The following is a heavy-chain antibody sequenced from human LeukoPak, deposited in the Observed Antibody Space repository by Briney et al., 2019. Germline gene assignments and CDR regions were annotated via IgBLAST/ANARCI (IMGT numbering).Heavy chain of an antibody. CDR2: ISWNSGSI. V-gene: IGHV3-9*01. Sequence: PGGSLTLSCAATGFTFDDYAMHWVRQAPGKGLEWVSGISWNSGSIGYADSVKGRFTISRDNAKNSLYLQMNSLRAEDTALYYCAKDIGPLTVTTTSGAFDIWGQGTMVTVSS. J-gene: IGHJ3*02. CDR1: GFTFDDYA. CDR3: AKDIGPLTVTTTSGAFDI. D-gene: IGHD4-17*01.